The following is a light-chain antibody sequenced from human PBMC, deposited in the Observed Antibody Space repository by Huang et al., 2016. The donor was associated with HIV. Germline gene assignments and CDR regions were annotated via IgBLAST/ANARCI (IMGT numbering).Light chain of an antibody. CDR3: QQYYSIPQT. CDR2: WAS. Sequence: DIVMTQSPDSLAVSRGERATIKCRSSQSVLYSSNSKNYLAWFQQKPGKAPRLLIYWASSRESGVPDRFSGSGSGTDFTLTISSLEAEDAAVYYCQQYYSIPQTFGQGTKVEI. CDR1: QSVLYSSNSKNY. J-gene: IGKJ1*01. V-gene: IGKV4-1*01.